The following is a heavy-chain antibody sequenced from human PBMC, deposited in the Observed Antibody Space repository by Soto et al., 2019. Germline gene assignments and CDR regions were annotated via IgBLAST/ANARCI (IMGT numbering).Heavy chain of an antibody. V-gene: IGHV3-30*18. J-gene: IGHJ4*02. D-gene: IGHD3-3*01. CDR3: AKEYDFWSGYRDGIFDY. CDR1: GFTFSSYG. Sequence: GGSLRLSCAASGFTFSSYGMHWVRQAPGKGLEWVAVISYDGSNKYYADSVKGRFTISRDNSKNTLYLQMNSLRAEDTAVYYCAKEYDFWSGYRDGIFDYWGQGTLVTVSS. CDR2: ISYDGSNK.